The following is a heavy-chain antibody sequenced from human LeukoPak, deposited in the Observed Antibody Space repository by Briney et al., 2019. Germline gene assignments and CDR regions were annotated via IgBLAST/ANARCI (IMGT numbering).Heavy chain of an antibody. CDR3: TRRYGGHSGWAGYHDS. D-gene: IGHD6-19*01. V-gene: IGHV3-64*01. Sequence: AGGSLRLSCVASGFSFSAYIMHWVRQAPGKGLEYVSAIRSDGSSTFYPNSVKGRLHISRDNSKSTLYLQMGSLRAEDTAVYYCTRRYGGHSGWAGYHDSWGQGTLVTVSS. CDR1: GFSFSAYI. J-gene: IGHJ4*02. CDR2: IRSDGSST.